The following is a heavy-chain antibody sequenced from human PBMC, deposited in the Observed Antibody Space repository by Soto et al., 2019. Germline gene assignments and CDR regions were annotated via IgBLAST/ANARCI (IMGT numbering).Heavy chain of an antibody. J-gene: IGHJ6*02. Sequence: ASVKVSCKASGYTFTGYYMHWVRQAPGQGLEWMGWINPNSGGTNYAQKFQGRVTMTRDTSISTAYMELSRLRSDDATVYYCARDRVAALGYYYYYGMDVWGQGTTVTVSS. CDR1: GYTFTGYY. D-gene: IGHD6-13*01. CDR2: INPNSGGT. CDR3: ARDRVAALGYYYYYGMDV. V-gene: IGHV1-2*02.